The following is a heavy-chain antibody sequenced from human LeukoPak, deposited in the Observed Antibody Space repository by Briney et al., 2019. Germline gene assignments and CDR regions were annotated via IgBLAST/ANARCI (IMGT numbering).Heavy chain of an antibody. D-gene: IGHD5-18*01. CDR1: GFTFSSYS. V-gene: IGHV3-48*04. CDR3: SRLRGYSYGYGDY. Sequence: GGSLRLSCAASGFTFSSYSMNWVRQAPGKGLEWVPYISSSGSTIDYADSVKGRFTISRDNAKNSLYLQMNSLRAEDTAVYYCSRLRGYSYGYGDYWGQGTLVTVSS. J-gene: IGHJ4*02. CDR2: ISSSGSTI.